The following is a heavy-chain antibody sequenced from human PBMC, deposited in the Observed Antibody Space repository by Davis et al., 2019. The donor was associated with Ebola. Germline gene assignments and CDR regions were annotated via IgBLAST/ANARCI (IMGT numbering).Heavy chain of an antibody. J-gene: IGHJ3*02. CDR2: IRSKAYGGTT. V-gene: IGHV3-49*04. CDR1: GFTFGDYA. CDR3: TRVSSYYDFWSGYESDAFDI. Sequence: PGGSLRLSCTASGFTFGDYAMSWVRQAPGKGLEWVGFIRSKAYGGTTEYAASVKGRFTISRDDSKSIAYLQMNSLKTEDTAVYYCTRVSSYYDFWSGYESDAFDIWGQGTMVTVSS. D-gene: IGHD3-3*01.